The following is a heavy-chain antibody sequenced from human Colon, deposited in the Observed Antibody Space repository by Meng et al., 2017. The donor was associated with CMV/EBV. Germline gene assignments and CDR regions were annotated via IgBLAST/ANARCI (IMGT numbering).Heavy chain of an antibody. CDR1: GVTFDSYA. V-gene: IGHV3-30*04. CDR2: ISWDGSNT. J-gene: IGHJ4*02. CDR3: ARAGLSLHNYLDY. Sequence: SGVTFDSYAMREVRQTPGKGLEWVALISWDGSNTYYADSVRGRFTISRDNFKLTLYLEMNTVTLEDTGVYYCARAGLSLHNYLDYWGQGTLVTVSS. D-gene: IGHD2/OR15-2a*01.